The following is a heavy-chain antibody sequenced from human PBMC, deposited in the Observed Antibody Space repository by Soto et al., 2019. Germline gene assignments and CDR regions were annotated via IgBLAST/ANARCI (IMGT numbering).Heavy chain of an antibody. Sequence: ASVKVSCKASGYTFTSYGISWVRQAPGQGLEWMGWISAYNGNTNYAQKLQGRVTMTTDTSTSTAYMELRSLRSDDTAVYYCARDEGVVVVGAILYYYYGKDVWGQGTTVTFSS. V-gene: IGHV1-18*01. J-gene: IGHJ6*02. CDR2: ISAYNGNT. CDR3: ARDEGVVVVGAILYYYYGKDV. D-gene: IGHD2-15*01. CDR1: GYTFTSYG.